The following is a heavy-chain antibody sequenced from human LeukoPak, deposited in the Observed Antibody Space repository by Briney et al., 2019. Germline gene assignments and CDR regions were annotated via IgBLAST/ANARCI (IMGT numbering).Heavy chain of an antibody. J-gene: IGHJ4*02. D-gene: IGHD1-1*01. CDR2: ISPTGSTT. Sequence: PGGSLRLSCTASGFSFSGHWMHWARQLPGKGLVWVSRISPTGSTTSYADSVKGRFTVSRDNAKNTLYLQVNNLRAEDTAVYYCARSPVPWQSRFDYWGQGTVVTVSS. V-gene: IGHV3-74*01. CDR1: GFSFSGHW. CDR3: ARSPVPWQSRFDY.